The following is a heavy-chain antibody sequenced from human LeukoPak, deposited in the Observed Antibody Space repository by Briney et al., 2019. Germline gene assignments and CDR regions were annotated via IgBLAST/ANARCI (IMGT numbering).Heavy chain of an antibody. D-gene: IGHD3-9*01. Sequence: SETLSLTCTVSGGSISSSSYYWGWIRQPPGKGLEWIGSIYYSGSTYYNPSLKSRVTISVDTSKNQFSLKLSSVTAADTAVYYCARGLEDYDILTGPMDVWGQGTTVTVSS. CDR1: GGSISSSSYY. CDR2: IYYSGST. J-gene: IGHJ6*02. CDR3: ARGLEDYDILTGPMDV. V-gene: IGHV4-39*07.